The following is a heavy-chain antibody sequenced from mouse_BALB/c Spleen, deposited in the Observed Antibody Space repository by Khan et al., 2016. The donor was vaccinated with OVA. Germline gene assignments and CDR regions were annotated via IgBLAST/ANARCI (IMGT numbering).Heavy chain of an antibody. J-gene: IGHJ2*01. CDR1: GSSITNAYG. Sequence: EVELMESGPGLVKPSHSLSLSCTATGSSITNAYGWNWIRKFQGNKLECIGYITSNGSTNYNPYLKSRISITPDTSKNQFFLQLNSVTTEDTSTYACSRTARIKYWGQGTTLTVSS. D-gene: IGHD1-2*01. V-gene: IGHV3-2*02. CDR2: ITSNGST. CDR3: SRTARIKY.